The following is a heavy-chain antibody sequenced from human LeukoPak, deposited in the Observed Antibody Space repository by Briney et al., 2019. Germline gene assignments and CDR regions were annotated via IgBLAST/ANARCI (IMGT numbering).Heavy chain of an antibody. CDR1: GYTFTGYY. CDR3: ARVVPDRNGPDSSGYIDY. D-gene: IGHD3-22*01. Sequence: GASVKVSCKASGYTFTGYYMHWVRQAPGQGLEWMGWINPNSGGTNYAQKFQGWVTMTRDTSISTAYMELSRLRSDDTAVYYCARVVPDRNGPDSSGYIDYWGQGTLVTVSS. V-gene: IGHV1-2*04. CDR2: INPNSGGT. J-gene: IGHJ4*02.